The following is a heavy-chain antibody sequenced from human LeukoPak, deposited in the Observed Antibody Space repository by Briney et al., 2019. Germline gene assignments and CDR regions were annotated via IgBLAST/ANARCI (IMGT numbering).Heavy chain of an antibody. CDR1: GFTFINYA. Sequence: GGSLRLSCAASGFTFINYAMTWVRQAPGKGLEWVSAISGSGGSTYYADSVKGRFTISRDNSKNTLYLQMNSLRAEDTAVYYCAKSTQLRGGIAADFDSWGQGTLVTVSS. CDR3: AKSTQLRGGIAADFDS. D-gene: IGHD3-16*02. CDR2: ISGSGGST. V-gene: IGHV3-23*01. J-gene: IGHJ4*02.